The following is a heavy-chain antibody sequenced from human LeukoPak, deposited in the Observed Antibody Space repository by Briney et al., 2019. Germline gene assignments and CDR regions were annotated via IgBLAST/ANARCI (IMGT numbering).Heavy chain of an antibody. D-gene: IGHD3-22*01. CDR1: GGTFSSYA. CDR3: AASRGVVSGGGGGGGGYYYGMDV. J-gene: IGHJ6*04. CDR2: IIPIFGTA. V-gene: IGHV1-69*06. Sequence: SVKVSCKASGGTFSSYAISWVRQAPGQGLEWMGGIIPIFGTANYAQKFQGRVTITADKSTSTAYMELSSLRSEDPALYYCAASRGVVSGGGGGGGGYYYGMDVWGKGTTVTVSS.